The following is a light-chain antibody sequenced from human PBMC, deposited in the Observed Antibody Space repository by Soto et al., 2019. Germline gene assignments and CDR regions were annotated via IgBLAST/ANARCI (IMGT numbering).Light chain of an antibody. V-gene: IGKV2-28*01. CDR3: MQTLQSWT. J-gene: IGKJ1*01. CDR2: LGA. Sequence: DIVVTQSPRSLPFTPLGPASISCRSSQSLLHSNGYNYLEWDLQKPGQSPQLLIYLGANRASGVPDRFSGSGSGTDFTLKISRVEAEDVGVYYCMQTLQSWTFGQGTKVDI. CDR1: QSLLHSNGYNY.